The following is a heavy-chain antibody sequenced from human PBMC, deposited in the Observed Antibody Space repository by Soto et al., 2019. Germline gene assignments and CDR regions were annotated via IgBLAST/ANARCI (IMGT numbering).Heavy chain of an antibody. CDR3: ARALTIFGVVKTYYYYYMDV. Sequence: SETLSLTCTVSGGSISSYYWSWIRQPPWKGLEWIGYIYYSGSTNYNPSLKSRVTISVDTSKNQFSLKLSSVTAADTAVYYCARALTIFGVVKTYYYYYMDVWGKGTTVTVSS. V-gene: IGHV4-59*01. CDR1: GGSISSYY. D-gene: IGHD3-3*01. CDR2: IYYSGST. J-gene: IGHJ6*03.